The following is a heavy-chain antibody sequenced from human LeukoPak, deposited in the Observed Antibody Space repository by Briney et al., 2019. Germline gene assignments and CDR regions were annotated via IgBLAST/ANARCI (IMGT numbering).Heavy chain of an antibody. V-gene: IGHV4-4*07. CDR2: IYTSGST. D-gene: IGHD3-9*01. CDR1: GGSISSYY. CDR3: ARHPDILTGYHMNDAFDI. Sequence: SETLSLTCTVSGGSISSYYWSWIRQPAGKGLEWIGRIYTSGSTNYNPSLKSRVTMSVDTSKNQFSLKLSSVTAADTAVYYCARHPDILTGYHMNDAFDIWGQGTMVTVSS. J-gene: IGHJ3*02.